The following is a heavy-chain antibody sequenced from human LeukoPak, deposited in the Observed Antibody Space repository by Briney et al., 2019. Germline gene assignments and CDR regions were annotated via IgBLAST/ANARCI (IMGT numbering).Heavy chain of an antibody. CDR1: GGTFSSYA. V-gene: IGHV1-18*01. Sequence: AASVKVSCKASGGTFSSYAISWVRQAPGQGLEWMGWISVYNGNTNYAQKFQGRVTMTTDTSTSTAYMELRSLRSDDTAVYYCARDCTSNSCRPGMDVWGQGTTVTVSS. CDR2: ISVYNGNT. D-gene: IGHD2-2*01. CDR3: ARDCTSNSCRPGMDV. J-gene: IGHJ6*02.